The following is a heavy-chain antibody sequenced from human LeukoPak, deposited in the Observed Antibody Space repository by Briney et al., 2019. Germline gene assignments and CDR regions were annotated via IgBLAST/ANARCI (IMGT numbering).Heavy chain of an antibody. D-gene: IGHD2-15*01. CDR3: VRDRQYCSGGNCYSEDLPDS. Sequence: SETLSLTCTVSGGSISSYYWSWIRQPPGKGLEWIGYIYYSGSTNYNPSLKSRVTITIDPSKKQFSLKLNSVTAADTAVYYCVRDRQYCSGGNCYSEDLPDSWGQGTLVIVSS. CDR2: IYYSGST. CDR1: GGSISSYY. J-gene: IGHJ4*02. V-gene: IGHV4-59*12.